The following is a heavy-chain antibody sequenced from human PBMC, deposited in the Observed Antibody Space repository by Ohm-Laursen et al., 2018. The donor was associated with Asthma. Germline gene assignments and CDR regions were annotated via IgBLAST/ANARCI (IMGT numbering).Heavy chain of an antibody. V-gene: IGHV4-34*01. Sequence: GTLSLTWAVYGGSFSGYYWSWIRQPPGKGLEWIGEINHSGSTNYNPSLKSRVTISVDTSKNQFSLKLSSVTAADTAVYYCARAGAYCSSTSCYPDYYYYYGMDVWGQGTTVTVSS. CDR2: INHSGST. CDR1: GGSFSGYY. D-gene: IGHD2-2*01. J-gene: IGHJ6*02. CDR3: ARAGAYCSSTSCYPDYYYYYGMDV.